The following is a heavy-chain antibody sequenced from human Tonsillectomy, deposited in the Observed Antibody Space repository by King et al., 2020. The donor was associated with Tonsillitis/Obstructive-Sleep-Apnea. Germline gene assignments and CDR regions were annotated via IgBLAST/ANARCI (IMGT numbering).Heavy chain of an antibody. Sequence: VQLVESGGGLVQPGGSLRLSCAASGFTFNSYAMSWVRQAPGKWLEWVSAIYGSGCSTYYADSVKGRFTISRDNSKNTLYLQMNSLRAEDTALYYCAKEGKMSPYFDYWGQGTLVTVSS. CDR1: GFTFNSYA. D-gene: IGHD3-10*01. CDR2: IYGSGCST. V-gene: IGHV3-23*04. CDR3: AKEGKMSPYFDY. J-gene: IGHJ4*02.